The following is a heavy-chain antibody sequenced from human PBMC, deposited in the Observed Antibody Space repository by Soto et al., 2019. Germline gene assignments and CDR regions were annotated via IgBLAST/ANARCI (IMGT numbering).Heavy chain of an antibody. J-gene: IGHJ4*02. V-gene: IGHV4-34*01. CDR1: GGSFSGYY. Sequence: PSATLSLTCSFYGGSFSGYYWSWIRQPPGKGLEWIGEINHSGSTNYNPSLKSRVTISVDTSKNQFSLKLSSVTAADTAVYYCARGRTTVAKWMADFEDCDQGTLVT. CDR2: INHSGST. CDR3: ARGRTTVAKWMADFED. D-gene: IGHD4-4*01.